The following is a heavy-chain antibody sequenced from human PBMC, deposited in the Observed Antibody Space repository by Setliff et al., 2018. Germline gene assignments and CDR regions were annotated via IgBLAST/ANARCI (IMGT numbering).Heavy chain of an antibody. D-gene: IGHD3-22*01. CDR2: INHSGST. Sequence: PSETLSLTCTVSGGSISGYYWGWIRQPPGKGLEWIAEINHSGSTNYNPSLKSRVTISVDTSKNQFSLKLSSVTAADTAVYYCVRRTYYYDTSPMGWFDPWGQGILVTVSS. J-gene: IGHJ5*02. CDR1: GGSISGYY. CDR3: VRRTYYYDTSPMGWFDP. V-gene: IGHV4-34*01.